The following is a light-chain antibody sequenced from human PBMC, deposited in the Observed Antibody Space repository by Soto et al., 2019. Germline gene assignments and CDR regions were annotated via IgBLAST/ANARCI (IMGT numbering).Light chain of an antibody. CDR1: SSDVGGYNY. V-gene: IGLV2-14*01. Sequence: QSVLTQPASVSGSPGLSITISCTGTSSDVGGYNYVSWYQQHPGKAPKLMIYEVSNRPSGVSIRFSGSKSVNTASLTISGLQAEGEGDYYCSSYTSSSTVVFGGGTKLTVL. CDR3: SSYTSSSTVV. J-gene: IGLJ2*01. CDR2: EVS.